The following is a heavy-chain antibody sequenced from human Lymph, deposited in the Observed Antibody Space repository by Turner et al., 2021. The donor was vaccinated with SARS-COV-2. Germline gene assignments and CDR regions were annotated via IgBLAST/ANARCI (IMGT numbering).Heavy chain of an antibody. V-gene: IGHV3-21*01. Sequence: EVQLVESGGGLVKPGGSLRLSCAASGFTFRTYSMNWVRKAPGKGLEWNSSISRSSSYIYYADSVKGRFTISRDDAKNSLYLQMNSLRAEDTAVYYCARYIPTTADYFDYGGQGTLVTVSS. CDR3: ARYIPTTADYFDY. CDR1: GFTFRTYS. D-gene: IGHD4-17*01. J-gene: IGHJ4*02. CDR2: ISRSSSYI.